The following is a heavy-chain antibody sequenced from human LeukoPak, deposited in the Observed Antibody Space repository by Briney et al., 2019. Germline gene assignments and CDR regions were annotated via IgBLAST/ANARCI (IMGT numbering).Heavy chain of an antibody. Sequence: GGSLRLSCAASGFTFSSYGMHWVRQAPGKGLEWVAVIWYDGSNKYYADSVKGRFTISRDNSKNTLYLQMNSLRAEDTAVYYCARSSDPTGTTLGYWGQGTLVTVSS. V-gene: IGHV3-33*01. CDR1: GFTFSSYG. CDR3: ARSSDPTGTTLGY. CDR2: IWYDGSNK. J-gene: IGHJ4*02. D-gene: IGHD1-1*01.